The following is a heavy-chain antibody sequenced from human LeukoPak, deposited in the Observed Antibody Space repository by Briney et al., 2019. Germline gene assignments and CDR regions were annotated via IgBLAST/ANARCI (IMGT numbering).Heavy chain of an antibody. Sequence: GGSLRFSCAASRFTFDDYGMSWVRQAPGKGLEWVSGINWNGGSTGYADSVKGRFTISRDNAKNSLYLQMNSLRAEDTALYYCAKSYGGNSVGAFDIWGQGTMVTVSS. J-gene: IGHJ3*02. V-gene: IGHV3-20*04. CDR2: INWNGGST. D-gene: IGHD4-23*01. CDR1: RFTFDDYG. CDR3: AKSYGGNSVGAFDI.